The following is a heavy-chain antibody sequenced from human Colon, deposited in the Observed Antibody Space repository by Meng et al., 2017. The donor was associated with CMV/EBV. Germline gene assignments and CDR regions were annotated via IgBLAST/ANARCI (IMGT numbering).Heavy chain of an antibody. Sequence: SCAASEFTVNSYFMCWVRQAPGKGLEWVSVIYTGGTTYYADSVKGRFTISRDDAKNTLFLQMNSLRAEDTAVYYCTRGSRSGWYGDHWGQGTLVTVSS. CDR1: EFTVNSYF. CDR2: IYTGGTT. J-gene: IGHJ1*01. CDR3: TRGSRSGWYGDH. D-gene: IGHD6-19*01. V-gene: IGHV3-53*01.